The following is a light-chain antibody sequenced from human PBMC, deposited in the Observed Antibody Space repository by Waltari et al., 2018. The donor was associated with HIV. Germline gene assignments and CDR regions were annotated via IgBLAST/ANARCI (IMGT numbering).Light chain of an antibody. CDR2: EVS. CDR1: SSDVGDYNS. CDR3: SSYTSSSTLGVV. Sequence: QSALTHPASVSGSPGQSITISCTGTSSDVGDYNSVSCYQQNPGKPPKLMIYEVSNRPSGVSNRFSGSKSGNTASLTISGLQAEDEADYYCSSYTSSSTLGVVFGGGTKLTVL. V-gene: IGLV2-14*01. J-gene: IGLJ2*01.